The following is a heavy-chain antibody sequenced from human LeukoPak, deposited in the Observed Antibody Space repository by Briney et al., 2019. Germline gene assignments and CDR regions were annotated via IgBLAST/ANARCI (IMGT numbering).Heavy chain of an antibody. CDR1: GFTLSSYA. Sequence: PGGSLRVSCAASGFTLSSYAMSWVRQAPGKGLEWVSGISGTGDSTYYADSVKGRFSLSRDTSKNTVSLQMNSLRAEDTAVYYCAKDHGRYFEVVFDYWGQGTLVTVSS. D-gene: IGHD3-9*01. V-gene: IGHV3-23*01. CDR3: AKDHGRYFEVVFDY. CDR2: ISGTGDST. J-gene: IGHJ4*02.